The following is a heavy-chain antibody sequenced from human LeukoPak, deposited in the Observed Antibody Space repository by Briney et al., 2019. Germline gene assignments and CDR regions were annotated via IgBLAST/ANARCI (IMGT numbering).Heavy chain of an antibody. D-gene: IGHD3-9*01. CDR3: AAGAAVLRYFDWLLGPFDY. CDR1: GYSFISYW. V-gene: IGHV5-51*01. Sequence: GESLKISCKGSGYSFISYWIGWVRQMPGKGLEWMGIIYPGDSDTRYSPSFQGQVTISADKSISTAYLQWSSLKASDTAMYYCAAGAAVLRYFDWLLGPFDYWGQGTLVTVSS. CDR2: IYPGDSDT. J-gene: IGHJ4*02.